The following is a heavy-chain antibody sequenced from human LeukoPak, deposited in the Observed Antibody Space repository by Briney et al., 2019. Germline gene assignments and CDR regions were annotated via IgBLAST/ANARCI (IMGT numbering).Heavy chain of an antibody. D-gene: IGHD6-19*01. J-gene: IGHJ4*02. V-gene: IGHV3-23*01. CDR2: ISGSGGST. CDR1: GFTFSSYA. CDR3: ASQRWGIAVAGRGY. Sequence: GGSLRLSCAASGFTFSSYAMSWVRQAPGKGLEWVPAISGSGGSTYYADSVKGRFTISRDNSKNTLYLQMNSLRAEDTAVYYCASQRWGIAVAGRGYWGQGTLVTVSS.